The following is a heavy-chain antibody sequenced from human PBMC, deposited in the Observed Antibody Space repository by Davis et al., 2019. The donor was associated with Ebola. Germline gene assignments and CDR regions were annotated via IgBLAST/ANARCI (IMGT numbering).Heavy chain of an antibody. J-gene: IGHJ6*02. CDR3: ARDIPKWLRWAYYYYGMDV. D-gene: IGHD5-12*01. V-gene: IGHV1-2*05. CDR2: INPNSGGP. Sequence: AASVKVSCKASGYTFTGYYMHWVRRAPGQGLEWMGRINPNSGGPNYAQKFQGRVTMTRDTSISTAYMELSRLRSDDTVVYYCARDIPKWLRWAYYYYGMDVWGQGTTVTVSS. CDR1: GYTFTGYY.